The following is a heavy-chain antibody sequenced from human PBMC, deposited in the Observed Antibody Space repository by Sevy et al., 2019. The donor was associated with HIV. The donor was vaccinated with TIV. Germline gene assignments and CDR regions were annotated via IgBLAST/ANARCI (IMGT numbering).Heavy chain of an antibody. CDR1: GFTLSSYG. J-gene: IGHJ4*02. V-gene: IGHV3-64D*06. D-gene: IGHD4-17*01. CDR2: ISSDGGST. CDR3: VTSLPTVTSFDY. Sequence: GGSLGLSCSSSGFTLSSYGMHWVRQAPGKGLEDVSAISSDGGSTYYAVSVKGRFTISRDNSKNTLYLQRSSLRAEATAVYYCVTSLPTVTSFDYWGQGTLVTVSS.